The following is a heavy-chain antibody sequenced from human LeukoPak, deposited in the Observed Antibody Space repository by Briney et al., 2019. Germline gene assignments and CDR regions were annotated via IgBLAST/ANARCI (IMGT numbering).Heavy chain of an antibody. V-gene: IGHV4-61*02. CDR1: GGSISSGSYY. J-gene: IGHJ5*02. D-gene: IGHD6-13*01. Sequence: SETLSLTCTVSGGSISSGSYYWSWIRQPAGKGLEWIGRIYTSGSTNYNPSLKSRVTISVDTSKNQFSLKLSSVTAADTAVYYCAKSRSSSWQRFDPWGQGTLVTVSS. CDR3: AKSRSSSWQRFDP. CDR2: IYTSGST.